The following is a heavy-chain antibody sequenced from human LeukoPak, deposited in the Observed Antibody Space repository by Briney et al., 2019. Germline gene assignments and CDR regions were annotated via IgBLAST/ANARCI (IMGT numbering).Heavy chain of an antibody. CDR1: GFIFSSNW. V-gene: IGHV3-7*03. Sequence: PGGSLRLSCAAPGFIFSSNWMGWVRQAPGKGLEWVAHIKRDGSQKYYLDSVKGRFTISRDNAKNSLYLQVNSLRAEDTAMYYCARRDDHNGRDYWGQGTLVTVSS. D-gene: IGHD5-24*01. CDR3: ARRDDHNGRDY. CDR2: IKRDGSQK. J-gene: IGHJ4*02.